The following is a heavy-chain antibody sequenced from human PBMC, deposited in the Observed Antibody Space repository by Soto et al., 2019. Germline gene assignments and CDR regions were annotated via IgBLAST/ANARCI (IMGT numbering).Heavy chain of an antibody. D-gene: IGHD3-3*01. CDR1: GFTFSSYG. Sequence: QVQLVESGGGVVQPGRSLRLSCAASGFTFSSYGIHWVRQAPGKGLEWVALVWYDGSIQYYADSVKGRFTICRDNSKNTLSLQMDSLRVEDTAVYYCAREAGRWSYYYGLDVWGRGTTVTVSS. CDR3: AREAGRWSYYYGLDV. V-gene: IGHV3-33*01. CDR2: VWYDGSIQ. J-gene: IGHJ6*02.